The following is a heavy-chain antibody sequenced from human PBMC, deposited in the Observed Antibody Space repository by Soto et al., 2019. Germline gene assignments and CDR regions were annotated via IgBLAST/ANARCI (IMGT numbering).Heavy chain of an antibody. CDR3: ARGVLA. Sequence: PSETLSLTCTVSGGSISSSSYYWGWIRQPPGKGLEWIGSIYYSGSTSYNPSLKSRVNISVDRSNNQISLELSSVTAADTAVYYCARGVLAWGPGTLVTVSS. J-gene: IGHJ5*02. V-gene: IGHV4-39*01. CDR1: GGSISSSSYY. CDR2: IYYSGST. D-gene: IGHD2-8*01.